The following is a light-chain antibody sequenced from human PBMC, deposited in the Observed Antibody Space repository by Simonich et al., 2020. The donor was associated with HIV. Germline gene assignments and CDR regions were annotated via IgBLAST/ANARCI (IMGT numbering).Light chain of an antibody. J-gene: IGLJ3*02. CDR1: SSDVGSYNI. V-gene: IGLV2-23*01. CDR3: CSYAGSRNFWI. CDR2: EGD. Sequence: QSALTQPASVSGSPGQSLTISCTGTSSDVGSYNIFSCYQQHPGKAPKLIIFEGDKRPSGVSKRFSGSQSGNTASLTISGLQAEDEAGYFCCSYAGSRNFWIFGGGTKLTVL.